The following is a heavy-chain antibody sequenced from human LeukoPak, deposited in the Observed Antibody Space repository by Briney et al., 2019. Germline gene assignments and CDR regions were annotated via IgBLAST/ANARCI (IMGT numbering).Heavy chain of an antibody. Sequence: GGSLRLSCAGSGFTFSNSWMSWVRQAPGKGLEWVGLIKSKSSGETTDYAAPVKGRFTISRDDSKSTLYLQMNSLQSEDTAVYYCSAKPVGYRGYERPWGQGTLVAVSS. CDR1: GFTFSNSW. CDR2: IKSKSSGETT. V-gene: IGHV3-15*01. D-gene: IGHD5-12*01. J-gene: IGHJ4*02. CDR3: SAKPVGYRGYERP.